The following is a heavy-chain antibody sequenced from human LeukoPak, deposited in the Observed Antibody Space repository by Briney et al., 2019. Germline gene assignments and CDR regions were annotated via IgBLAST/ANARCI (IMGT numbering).Heavy chain of an antibody. Sequence: SETLSLTCTVSGGSISSYYWSWIRQPPGKGLEWIGYIYYSGSTKYNPSLKSRVTISVGASKTQFSLKLNSVTAADTAVYYCARGSRELYNFDYWGQGTLVTVSS. V-gene: IGHV4-59*01. CDR1: GGSISSYY. CDR3: ARGSRELYNFDY. J-gene: IGHJ4*02. CDR2: IYYSGST. D-gene: IGHD1-7*01.